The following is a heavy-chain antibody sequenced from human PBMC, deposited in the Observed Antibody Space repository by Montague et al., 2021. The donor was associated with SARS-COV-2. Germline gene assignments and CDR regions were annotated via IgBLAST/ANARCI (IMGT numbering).Heavy chain of an antibody. D-gene: IGHD2-21*02. V-gene: IGHV3-21*04. CDR3: ARDGVQFGDWPYYFAF. J-gene: IGHJ4*02. CDR1: GFTFDTYS. CDR2: ISSSGTYI. Sequence: SLRLSCAASGFTFDTYSMHWVRRAPGKGLEWVSSISSSGTYIYYADSVRGRFTISRDNDHNSLSLQLNSLRPEDTALYYCARDGVQFGDWPYYFAFWGQRTLVSVSS.